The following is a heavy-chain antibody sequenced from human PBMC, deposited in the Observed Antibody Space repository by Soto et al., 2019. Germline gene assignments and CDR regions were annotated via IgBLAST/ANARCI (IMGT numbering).Heavy chain of an antibody. V-gene: IGHV1-18*01. CDR2: ISAYNGNT. D-gene: IGHD6-19*01. J-gene: IGHJ5*02. CDR1: GYTFTSYG. CDR3: ARAHSSCWYPKWFDP. Sequence: ASVKVSCKASGYTFTSYGISWVRQAPGQGLEWMGWISAYNGNTNYAQKLQGRVTMTTDTSTSTAYMELRSLRSDDTAVYYCARAHSSCWYPKWFDPWGQGTLVTVSS.